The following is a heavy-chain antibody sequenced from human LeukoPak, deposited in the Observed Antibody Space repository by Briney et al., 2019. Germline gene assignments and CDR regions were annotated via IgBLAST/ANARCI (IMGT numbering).Heavy chain of an antibody. V-gene: IGHV3-43*02. CDR2: ISGDGGST. J-gene: IGHJ3*02. Sequence: RAGGSLRLSCAASGFTFDDYAMHWVRQAPGKGLEWVSLISGDGGSTYYADSVKGRFTISRDNAKNSLYLQINSLRAEDTAVYCCARASRADAFDIWGQGTMVTVSS. CDR3: ARASRADAFDI. CDR1: GFTFDDYA.